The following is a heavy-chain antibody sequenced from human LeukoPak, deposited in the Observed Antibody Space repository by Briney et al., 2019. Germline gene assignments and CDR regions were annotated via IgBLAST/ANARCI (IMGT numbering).Heavy chain of an antibody. Sequence: SESLSLTCAVYGGSFSGYYWSWIRQPPGKGLEWVGEINHSGSTTYNASLKSRVTISVDTSKNQFSLKLSSVTATATAVYYCARGTSYDFWSGSDAFDIWGQGTMVTAS. CDR3: ARGTSYDFWSGSDAFDI. J-gene: IGHJ3*02. D-gene: IGHD3-3*01. V-gene: IGHV4-34*01. CDR1: GGSFSGYY. CDR2: INHSGST.